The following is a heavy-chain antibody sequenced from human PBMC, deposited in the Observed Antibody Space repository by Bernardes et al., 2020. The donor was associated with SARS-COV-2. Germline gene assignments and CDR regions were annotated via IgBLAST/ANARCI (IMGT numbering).Heavy chain of an antibody. D-gene: IGHD3-22*01. CDR3: ARGGRHNAYYYDSSAPSALDY. CDR1: GGSISSYY. CDR2: IYYSGST. J-gene: IGHJ4*02. V-gene: IGHV4-59*01. Sequence: SETLSLTCTVSGGSISSYYWSWIRQPPGKGLEWIGYIYYSGSTNYNPSLKSRVTISVDTSKNQFSLKLSSVTAADTAVYYCARGGRHNAYYYDSSAPSALDYWGQGTLVTVSS.